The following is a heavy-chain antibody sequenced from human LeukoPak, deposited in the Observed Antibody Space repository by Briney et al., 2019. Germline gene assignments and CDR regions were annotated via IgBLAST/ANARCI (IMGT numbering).Heavy chain of an antibody. CDR2: ISAYNDNT. CDR3: ARDTARITTPGGPDY. J-gene: IGHJ4*02. Sequence: GASVKVSCKASGYTFASYGISWVRQAPGQGLEWMGWISAYNDNTKYAQNLRGRVTMTTDTSTSTAYMELRSLTSDDTALYYCARDTARITTPGGPDYWGQGTLVTVPS. CDR1: GYTFASYG. D-gene: IGHD6-13*01. V-gene: IGHV1-18*01.